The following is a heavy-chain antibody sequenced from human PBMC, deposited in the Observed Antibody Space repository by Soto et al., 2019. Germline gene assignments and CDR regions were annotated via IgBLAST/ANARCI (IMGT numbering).Heavy chain of an antibody. CDR3: AHTVARGAYWETFNY. V-gene: IGHV2-5*02. CDR1: GFSLTTNGVG. CDR2: IYRDDDK. Sequence: QINLKESGPTLVKPTQTLTLTCTVSGFSLTTNGVGVGWFRQPPVKALEWLALIYRDDDKRYRPSLQGRVTITKDNTKNQVVLTMTNMDPVDTATYYCAHTVARGAYWETFNYWGQGTLVTVSS. D-gene: IGHD1-26*01. J-gene: IGHJ4*02.